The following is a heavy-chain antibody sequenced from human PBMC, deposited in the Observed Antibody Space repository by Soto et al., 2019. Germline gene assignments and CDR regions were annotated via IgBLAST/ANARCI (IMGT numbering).Heavy chain of an antibody. CDR2: ISAYNGNT. CDR1: GYTFTSYG. V-gene: IGHV1-18*01. J-gene: IGHJ4*02. Sequence: QVQLVQSGAEVKKPGASVKVSCKASGYTFTSYGISWVQQAPGQGLEWMGWISAYNGNTNYAQKLQGRVTMTTDTSTSTAYMELRSLRSDDTAVYYCARDRRSYYDSSGSYFDYWGQGTLVTVSS. D-gene: IGHD3-22*01. CDR3: ARDRRSYYDSSGSYFDY.